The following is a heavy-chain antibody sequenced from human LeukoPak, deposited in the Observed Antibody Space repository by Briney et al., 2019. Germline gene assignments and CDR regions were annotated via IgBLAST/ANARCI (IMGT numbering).Heavy chain of an antibody. CDR2: ISGSGGSTNSAKSGSGGST. V-gene: IGHV3-23*01. CDR1: GFTFSSYA. D-gene: IGHD6-13*01. CDR3: AKGRVWFDY. J-gene: IGHJ4*02. Sequence: GGSLRPSCVTSGFTFSSYAMSWVRQAPGKGLEWVSSISGSGGSTNSAKSGSGGSTYYADSVKGRFTISRDNSKNTLYLQMNSLRAEDTAVYYCAKGRVWFDYWGQGTLVTVSS.